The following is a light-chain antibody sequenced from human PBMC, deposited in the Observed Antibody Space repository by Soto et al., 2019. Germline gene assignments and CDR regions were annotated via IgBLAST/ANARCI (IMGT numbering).Light chain of an antibody. V-gene: IGKV3-20*01. CDR1: QSISSN. CDR3: QQYGSSGT. CDR2: GAS. J-gene: IGKJ1*01. Sequence: EVVLTQSPDTLSLPPGERATLYCRASQSISSNLAWYQQKPGQAPRLLIYGASNRATGIPDRFSGSGSGTDFTLTISRLEPEDFAVYYCQQYGSSGTFGQGTKVDIK.